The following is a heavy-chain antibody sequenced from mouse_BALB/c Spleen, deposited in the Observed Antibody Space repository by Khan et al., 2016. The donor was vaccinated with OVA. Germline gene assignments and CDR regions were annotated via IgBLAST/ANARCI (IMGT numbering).Heavy chain of an antibody. D-gene: IGHD1-1*02. Sequence: QVQLKESGPGLVAPSQSLSITCTVSGFSLTSYGVNWVRQPPGKGLEWLGVIWGDGSTNYHSALLSSLSISQANSKSQVFLKLNSPQTEDTATYYCVKQNYGTLYAMDYWGQGTAVTVSS. CDR1: GFSLTSYG. CDR2: IWGDGST. CDR3: VKQNYGTLYAMDY. J-gene: IGHJ4*01. V-gene: IGHV2-3*01.